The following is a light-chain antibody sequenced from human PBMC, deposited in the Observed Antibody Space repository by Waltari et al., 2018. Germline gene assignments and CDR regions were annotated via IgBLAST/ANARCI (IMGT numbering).Light chain of an antibody. CDR1: SSDL. Sequence: QSALTQPASVSGSPGQSITISCTGTSSDLVSWYQQHPGKAPKYMIYEDSKRPSGVSYRFSGSKSGNTASLTISGLQAEAEADYYCCSYPGTGPVVFGGGTKLTVL. J-gene: IGLJ2*01. CDR2: EDS. CDR3: CSYPGTGPVV. V-gene: IGLV2-23*01.